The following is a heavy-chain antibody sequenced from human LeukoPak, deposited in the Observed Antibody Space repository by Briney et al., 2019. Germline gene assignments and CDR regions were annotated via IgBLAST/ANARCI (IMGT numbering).Heavy chain of an antibody. V-gene: IGHV4-59*01. CDR2: IYHTGST. CDR1: GGSISSYT. D-gene: IGHD5-24*01. Sequence: SSETLSLTCTVSGGSISSYTWSWLRQPPGKGLEWIGYIYHTGSTNYNPSYNPTYHPCLMSRVTISGDTSKKQFSLKLSSVTAAEKAVYYCARAGPRRDGYNGDYWGQGTLVTVSS. CDR3: ARAGPRRDGYNGDY. J-gene: IGHJ4*02.